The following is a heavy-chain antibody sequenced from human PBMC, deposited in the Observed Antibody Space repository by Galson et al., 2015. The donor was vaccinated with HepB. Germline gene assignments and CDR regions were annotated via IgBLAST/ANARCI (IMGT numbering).Heavy chain of an antibody. J-gene: IGHJ4*02. D-gene: IGHD3-3*01. CDR3: ARDIPPQIFGVGAFDY. CDR2: ISAYDGNT. Sequence: SVKVSCKASGYTFTSYGISWVRQAPGQGLEWMGCISAYDGNTYYAQKLQGRVTMTTDTSTSTAYMELRSLRSDDTAVYYCARDIPPQIFGVGAFDYWGQGTLVTVSS. V-gene: IGHV1-18*04. CDR1: GYTFTSYG.